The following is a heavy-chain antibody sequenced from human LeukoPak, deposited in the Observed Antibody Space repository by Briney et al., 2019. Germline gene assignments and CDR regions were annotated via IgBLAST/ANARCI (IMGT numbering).Heavy chain of an antibody. J-gene: IGHJ5*02. CDR3: ARESFQWFDP. CDR2: IYHTGNT. D-gene: IGHD1-26*01. CDR1: GDSISSYY. Sequence: SETLSLTCTVSGDSISSYYSSWIRQPPGKGLEWIGYIYHTGNTNYNPSLKGRVTISVDTSKNQFSLKLTSVTAADTAVYYCARESFQWFDPWGQGTLVTVSS. V-gene: IGHV4-59*01.